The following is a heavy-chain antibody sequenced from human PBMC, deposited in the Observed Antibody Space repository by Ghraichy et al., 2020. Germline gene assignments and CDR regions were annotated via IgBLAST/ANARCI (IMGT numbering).Heavy chain of an antibody. Sequence: GGSLRLSCAASRLSFSNYAMGWVRQAPGKGLEWVSSTSGSGGIKYYADSVKGRLPISRDNFKNTLYLQMSSLRAEDTAGYYCAKAIAATDRYGMDVWGQGTTVTVSS. CDR2: TSGSGGIK. CDR1: RLSFSNYA. CDR3: AKAIAATDRYGMDV. J-gene: IGHJ6*02. D-gene: IGHD6-6*01. V-gene: IGHV3-23*01.